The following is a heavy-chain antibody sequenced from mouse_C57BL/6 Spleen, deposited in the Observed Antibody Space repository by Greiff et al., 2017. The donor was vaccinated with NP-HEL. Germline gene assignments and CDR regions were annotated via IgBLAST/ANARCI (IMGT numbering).Heavy chain of an antibody. Sequence: VQLQQSGAELAKPGASVKLSCKASGYTFTSYWMHWVKQRPGQGLEWIGYINPSSGYTKYNQKFKDKATLTAGKSSSTAYMQLSSLTYEDSAVYYCARRDYDYDKDAMDYWGQGTSVTVSS. J-gene: IGHJ4*01. D-gene: IGHD2-4*01. CDR1: GYTFTSYW. V-gene: IGHV1-7*01. CDR3: ARRDYDYDKDAMDY. CDR2: INPSSGYT.